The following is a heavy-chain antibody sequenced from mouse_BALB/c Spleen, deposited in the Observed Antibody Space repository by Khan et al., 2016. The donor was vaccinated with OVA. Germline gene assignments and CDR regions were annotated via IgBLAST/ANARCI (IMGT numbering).Heavy chain of an antibody. CDR2: INPSNGYT. D-gene: IGHD2-14*01. Sequence: QVQLQQSGAELARPGASVKMSCKASGYTFTSYTIHWIKLRPGQGLEWIGYINPSNGYTNYNQKFKDKATLTADKSSTTASMQLSSLTSDDSAVSNCVRAGAYYRNDGWCAYWGQGTLVTVSA. CDR3: VRAGAYYRNDGWCAY. CDR1: GYTFTSYT. J-gene: IGHJ3*01. V-gene: IGHV1-4*01.